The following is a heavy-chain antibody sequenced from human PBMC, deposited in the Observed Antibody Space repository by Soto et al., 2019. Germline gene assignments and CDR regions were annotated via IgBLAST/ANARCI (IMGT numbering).Heavy chain of an antibody. D-gene: IGHD3-10*01. V-gene: IGHV3-53*04. CDR2: IYSGGST. Sequence: PGGSLRLSCAASGFTVSSNYMSWVRQAPGKGLEWVSVIYSGGSTYYADSVKGRFTISRHNSKNRLYLQMNSLRAEDTAVYYCARALGDYYGSGSYFAFDIWGQGTMVTVSS. CDR1: GFTVSSNY. CDR3: ARALGDYYGSGSYFAFDI. J-gene: IGHJ3*02.